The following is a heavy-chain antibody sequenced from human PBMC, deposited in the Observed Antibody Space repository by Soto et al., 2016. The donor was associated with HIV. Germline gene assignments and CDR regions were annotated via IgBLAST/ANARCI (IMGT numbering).Heavy chain of an antibody. Sequence: EVQLLESGGGLVQPGGSLRLSCAASGFTFSSYAMSWVRQAPGKGLEWVSAISGSGGSTYYADSVKGRFTISRDNSKNTLYLQMNSLRAEDTAVYYCAKDEHCSGGSCYLGWFDPWGQGTLVTVSS. J-gene: IGHJ5*02. CDR2: ISGSGGST. CDR1: GFTFSSYA. D-gene: IGHD2-15*01. V-gene: IGHV3-23*01. CDR3: AKDEHCSGGSCYLGWFDP.